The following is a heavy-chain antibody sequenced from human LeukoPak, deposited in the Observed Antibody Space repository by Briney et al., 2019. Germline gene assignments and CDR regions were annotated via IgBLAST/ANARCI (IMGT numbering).Heavy chain of an antibody. Sequence: GASVTVSCTASGGTFSSYAISWVRQVPGQGLEWMGRIIPILGIANYAQKFQGRVTITADKSTSTAYMELSSLRSEDTAVYYCARDRIAVAGRQGMDVWGQGTTVTVSS. CDR2: IIPILGIA. J-gene: IGHJ6*02. D-gene: IGHD6-19*01. CDR1: GGTFSSYA. V-gene: IGHV1-69*04. CDR3: ARDRIAVAGRQGMDV.